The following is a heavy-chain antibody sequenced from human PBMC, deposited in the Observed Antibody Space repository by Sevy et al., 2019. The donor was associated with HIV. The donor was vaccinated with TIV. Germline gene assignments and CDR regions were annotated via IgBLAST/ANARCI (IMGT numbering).Heavy chain of an antibody. CDR3: ARGVEGVVRSPIFGLGPWAKYWSFDL. V-gene: IGHV4-34*01. D-gene: IGHD3-10*02. J-gene: IGHJ2*01. Sequence: SETLSLTCAVSGGSFSAFSWNWIRQPPGKGLEWIGEINHYSPSLKSRATISLDTSKKQFSLKLNSVTAAYTALYFCARGVEGVVRSPIFGLGPWAKYWSFDLWGRGTLVTVSS. CDR2: INH. CDR1: GGSFSAFS.